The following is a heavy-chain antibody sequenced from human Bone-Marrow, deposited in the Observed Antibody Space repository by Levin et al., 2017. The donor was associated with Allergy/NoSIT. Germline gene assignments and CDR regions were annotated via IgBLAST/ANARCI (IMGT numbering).Heavy chain of an antibody. D-gene: IGHD3-3*01. J-gene: IGHJ4*02. V-gene: IGHV3-11*01. CDR3: ARSIDPLITIWSY. CDR1: GFTFSDYY. CDR2: ISSSGSTI. Sequence: GGSLRLSCAASGFTFSDYYMSWIRQAPGKGLEWVSYISSSGSTIYYADSVKGRFTISRDNAKNSLYLQMNSLRAEDTAVYYCARSIDPLITIWSYWGQGTLVTVSS.